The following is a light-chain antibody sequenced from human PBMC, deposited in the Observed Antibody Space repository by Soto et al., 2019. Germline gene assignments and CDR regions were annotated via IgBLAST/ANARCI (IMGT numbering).Light chain of an antibody. CDR3: QQYNNWPRWT. Sequence: IEMTQSPSTLSVSPGERATLSCRASQSVSSNLAWYQQKPGQAPRLLIYGASTRATGIPARFSGSGSGTEFTLTINSLQSEDFAVYYCQQYNNWPRWTFGQGTKVDIK. V-gene: IGKV3-15*01. CDR2: GAS. CDR1: QSVSSN. J-gene: IGKJ1*01.